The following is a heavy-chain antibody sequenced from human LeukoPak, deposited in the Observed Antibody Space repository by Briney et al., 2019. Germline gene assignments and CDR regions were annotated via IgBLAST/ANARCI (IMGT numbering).Heavy chain of an antibody. V-gene: IGHV1-18*01. CDR3: ARVLTGYYYDSSGYRGYYYYYYMDV. J-gene: IGHJ6*03. D-gene: IGHD3-22*01. CDR1: GYTFTSYG. CDR2: ISAYNGNT. Sequence: ASVKVSCKASGYTFTSYGISWVRQAPGQGLEWMGWISAYNGNTNYAQKLQGRVTMTTDTSTSTAYMELRSLRSDDTAVYYCARVLTGYYYDSSGYRGYYYYYYMDVWGKGTRSPSP.